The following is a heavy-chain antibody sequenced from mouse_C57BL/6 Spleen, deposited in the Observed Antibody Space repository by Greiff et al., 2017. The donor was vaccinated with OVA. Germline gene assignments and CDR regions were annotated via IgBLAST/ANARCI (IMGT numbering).Heavy chain of an antibody. V-gene: IGHV1-55*01. Sequence: QVQLQQSGAELVKPGASVKMSCKASGYTFTSYWITWVKQRPGQGLEWIGDIYPGSGSTNYNEKFKSKATLTVDTSSSTAYMQLSSLTSEDSAVYYCAREDYYGSREAMDYWGQGTSVTVSS. CDR2: IYPGSGST. D-gene: IGHD1-1*01. J-gene: IGHJ4*01. CDR1: GYTFTSYW. CDR3: AREDYYGSREAMDY.